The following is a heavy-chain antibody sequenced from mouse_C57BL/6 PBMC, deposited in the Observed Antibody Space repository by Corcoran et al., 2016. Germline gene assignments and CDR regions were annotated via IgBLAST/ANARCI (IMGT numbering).Heavy chain of an antibody. V-gene: IGHV1-26*01. J-gene: IGHJ4*01. CDR2: INPNNGGT. CDR1: GYTFTDYY. CDR3: ARSGDPEYAVDY. Sequence: EVQLQQSGPELVKPGASVKISCKASGYTFTDYYMNWVKQSHGKSLEWIGDINPNNGGTSYNQKFKGKATLTVDKSSSTAYMELRSLTSEDSAVYYCARSGDPEYAVDYWGQGTSVTVSS.